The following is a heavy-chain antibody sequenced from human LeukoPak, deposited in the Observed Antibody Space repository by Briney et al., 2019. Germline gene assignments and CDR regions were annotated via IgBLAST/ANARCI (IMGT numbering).Heavy chain of an antibody. CDR1: GGSISTYY. CDR2: IYYSGPT. V-gene: IGHV4-59*08. CDR3: ASNAFYNWNGGGYYYYYMDV. Sequence: PSETLSLTCTVSGGSISTYYWSWIRQPPGKGLEWIGYIYYSGPTKYTPSLKSRVTISVDTSKNQLSLELSSVTAADTAVYYCASNAFYNWNGGGYYYYYMDVWGKGTTVTISS. D-gene: IGHD1-20*01. J-gene: IGHJ6*03.